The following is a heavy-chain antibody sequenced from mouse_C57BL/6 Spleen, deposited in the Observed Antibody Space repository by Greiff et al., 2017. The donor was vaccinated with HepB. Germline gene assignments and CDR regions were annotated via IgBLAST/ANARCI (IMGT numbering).Heavy chain of an antibody. J-gene: IGHJ4*01. D-gene: IGHD2-3*01. Sequence: DVKLVESGGGLVKPGGSLKLSCAASGFTFSDYGMHWVRQAPEKGLEWVAYISSGSSTIYYADTVKGRFTISRDNAKNTLFLQMTSLRSEDTAMYYCARTDGYYGYYYAMDYWGQGTSVTVSS. CDR3: ARTDGYYGYYYAMDY. CDR2: ISSGSSTI. V-gene: IGHV5-17*01. CDR1: GFTFSDYG.